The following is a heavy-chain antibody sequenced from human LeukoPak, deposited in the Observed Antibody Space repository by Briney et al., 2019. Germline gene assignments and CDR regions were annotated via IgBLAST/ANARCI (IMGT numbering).Heavy chain of an antibody. CDR1: GFTFSSYA. D-gene: IGHD2-2*02. CDR2: ISYDGSNK. Sequence: GGSLRLSCAASGFTFSSYAMHWVRQAPGKGLEWVAVISYDGSNKYYADSVKGRFTISRDNSKNTLYLQMNSLRAEDTAVYYCARPYCSSTSCYTGRYYYYYGMDVWGQGTTVTVSS. J-gene: IGHJ6*02. V-gene: IGHV3-30-3*01. CDR3: ARPYCSSTSCYTGRYYYYYGMDV.